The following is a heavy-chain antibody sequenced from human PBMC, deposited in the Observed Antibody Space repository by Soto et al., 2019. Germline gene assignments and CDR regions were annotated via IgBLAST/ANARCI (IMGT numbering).Heavy chain of an antibody. J-gene: IGHJ4*02. D-gene: IGHD3-16*01. CDR2: INQDGSER. CDR1: GFTFSTYW. V-gene: IGHV3-7*01. Sequence: EVQLVESGGGLVQPGWSLRLPCAASGFTFSTYWMTWVRHPPGKGLEWVASINQDGSERYYVDSVRGRFTISRDNAKNSLYLQMYGLRAGYTAVYYCVCGGNVFGSWGQGTLVTVSP. CDR3: VCGGNVFGS.